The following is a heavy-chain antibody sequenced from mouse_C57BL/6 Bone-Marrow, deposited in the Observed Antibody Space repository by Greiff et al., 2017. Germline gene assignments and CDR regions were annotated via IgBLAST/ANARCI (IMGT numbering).Heavy chain of an antibody. CDR3: ARVYYGSSYVDY. V-gene: IGHV3-6*01. J-gene: IGHJ2*01. CDR2: ISYDGSN. D-gene: IGHD1-1*01. Sequence: EVKLVESGPGLVKPSQSLSLTCSVTGYSITSGYYWNWIRQFPGNKLEWMGYISYDGSNNYNPSLKNRISITRDTSKNQFFLKLNSVTTEDTATYYCARVYYGSSYVDYWGQGTTLTVSS. CDR1: GYSITSGYY.